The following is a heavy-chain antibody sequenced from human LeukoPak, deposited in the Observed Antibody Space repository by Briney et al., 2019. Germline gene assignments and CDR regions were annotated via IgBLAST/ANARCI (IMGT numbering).Heavy chain of an antibody. CDR1: GFTFSSYS. J-gene: IGHJ4*02. Sequence: PGGSLRLSCAASGFTFSSYSMNWVRQAPGKGLEWVSYISSSSSTIYYADSVKGRFTISRGNAKNSLYLQMNSLRAEDTAVYYCARRGYCSATTCFAYFDYWGQGTLVTVSS. CDR2: ISSSSSTI. D-gene: IGHD2-2*01. V-gene: IGHV3-48*01. CDR3: ARRGYCSATTCFAYFDY.